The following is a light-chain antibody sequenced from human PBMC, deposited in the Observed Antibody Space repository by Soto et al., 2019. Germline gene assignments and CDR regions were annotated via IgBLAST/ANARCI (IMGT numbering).Light chain of an antibody. V-gene: IGLV2-14*03. J-gene: IGLJ1*01. Sequence: QSALTQPASVSGSPGQSITISCTGTSSDVGAYDYVSWYQQHPDKAPKLMIYEVSNRPSGVSNRFSGSKSVNTATLTISGLQVDDEADCYCSSYTSSSTRVFGTGTKVTVL. CDR2: EVS. CDR1: SSDVGAYDY. CDR3: SSYTSSSTRV.